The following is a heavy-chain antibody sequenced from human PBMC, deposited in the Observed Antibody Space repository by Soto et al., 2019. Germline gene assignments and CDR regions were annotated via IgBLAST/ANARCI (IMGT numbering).Heavy chain of an antibody. V-gene: IGHV4-30-4*01. CDR1: GGSISSGDYY. CDR2: IYYSGST. D-gene: IGHD3-10*01. Sequence: PSETLSLTCTVSGGSISSGDYYWSWIRQPPGKGLEWIGYIYYSGSTYYNPSLKSRVTISVDTSKNQFSLKLSSVTAADTAVYYCARGPGSGSYYTVYYGMDVWGKGTTVTVSS. J-gene: IGHJ6*04. CDR3: ARGPGSGSYYTVYYGMDV.